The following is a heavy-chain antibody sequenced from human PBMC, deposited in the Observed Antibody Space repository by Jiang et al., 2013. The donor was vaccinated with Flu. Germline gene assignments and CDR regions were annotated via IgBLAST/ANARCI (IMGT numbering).Heavy chain of an antibody. Sequence: QSGSELKKPGASVKVSCKASGYTFTSYAMNWVRQAPGQGLEWMGWINTNTGNPTYAQGFTGRFVFSLDTSVSTAYLQICSLKAEDTAVYYCAREVSANSATYYDFWSGYFAHYYGMDVWGQGTTVTVSS. CDR1: GYTFTSYA. CDR3: AREVSANSATYYDFWSGYFAHYYGMDV. J-gene: IGHJ6*02. V-gene: IGHV7-4-1*01. CDR2: INTNTGNP. D-gene: IGHD3-3*01.